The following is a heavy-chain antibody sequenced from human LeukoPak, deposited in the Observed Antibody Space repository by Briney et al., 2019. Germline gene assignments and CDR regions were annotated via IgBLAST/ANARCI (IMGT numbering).Heavy chain of an antibody. CDR1: GFLFDVYG. V-gene: IGHV3-20*04. CDR2: INWNGGST. J-gene: IGHJ4*02. CDR3: ASASIAVAATLYYFDY. Sequence: GGSLTLSCALSGFLFDVYGMSWVRQAPGKGLEWVSGINWNGGSTGYADSVKGRFTISRDNAKNSLYLQMNSLRAEDTALYYCASASIAVAATLYYFDYWGQGTLVTVSS. D-gene: IGHD6-19*01.